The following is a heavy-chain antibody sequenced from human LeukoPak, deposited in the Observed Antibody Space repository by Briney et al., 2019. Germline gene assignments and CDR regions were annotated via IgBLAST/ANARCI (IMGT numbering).Heavy chain of an antibody. CDR2: ISADGTNT. CDR1: GFTFSNSW. J-gene: IGHJ4*02. Sequence: PGGSLRLSCVASGFTFSNSWMHWVRQAPGKGLLWVSRISADGTNTKYADSVKGRFTISRDNAKNTLYLQMNTLRAEDTAVYYCARDQTQAGPTTDDYWGQGTLVTVSS. V-gene: IGHV3-74*03. CDR3: ARDQTQAGPTTDDY. D-gene: IGHD1-14*01.